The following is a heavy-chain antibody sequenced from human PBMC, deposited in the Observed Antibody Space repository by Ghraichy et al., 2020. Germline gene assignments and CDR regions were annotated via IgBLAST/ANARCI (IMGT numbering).Heavy chain of an antibody. J-gene: IGHJ4*02. V-gene: IGHV3-30*18. Sequence: SLNISCTASGFTFSSYGMHWVRQAPGKGLEWVAVISYDGSNKYYVDSVKGRFTISRDNSKNTLFLQMNSLRAEDTAVYYCAKVSHRGIADYAAYYFDYWGQGTLVTVSS. D-gene: IGHD4-17*01. CDR1: GFTFSSYG. CDR2: ISYDGSNK. CDR3: AKVSHRGIADYAAYYFDY.